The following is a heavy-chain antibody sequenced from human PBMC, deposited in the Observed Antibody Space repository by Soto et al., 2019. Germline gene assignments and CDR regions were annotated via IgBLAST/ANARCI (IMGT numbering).Heavy chain of an antibody. V-gene: IGHV2-70*01. D-gene: IGHD6-13*01. Sequence: GPTLVNPTQTLTLTCTFSGFSLSTSGMCGSWIRQPPGKALEWLALIDWDDDKYYSTSLKTRLTISKDTSKNQVVLTMTNMDPVDTATYYCARISSSWSTYHFDYWGQGTLVTVSS. CDR3: ARISSSWSTYHFDY. CDR2: IDWDDDK. CDR1: GFSLSTSGMC. J-gene: IGHJ4*02.